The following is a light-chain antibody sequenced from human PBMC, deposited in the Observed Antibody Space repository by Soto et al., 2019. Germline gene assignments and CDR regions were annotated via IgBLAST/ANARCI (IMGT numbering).Light chain of an antibody. Sequence: QSALTQPSSVSESPGQSITITCTGTGSDVGGYDYVSWYQHHPGKAPNVMIYEVTNRPSGVSNRFSGSKSGNTASLTISGLLAEDEADYYCSSYTSSSTYVFGTGTKVTVL. CDR2: EVT. CDR3: SSYTSSSTYV. V-gene: IGLV2-14*01. CDR1: GSDVGGYDY. J-gene: IGLJ1*01.